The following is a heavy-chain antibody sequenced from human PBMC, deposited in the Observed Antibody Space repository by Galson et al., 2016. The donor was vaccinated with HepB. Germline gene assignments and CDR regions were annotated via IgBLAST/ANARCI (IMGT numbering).Heavy chain of an antibody. V-gene: IGHV3-23*01. CDR3: VKGHGEGIFRTPADY. CDR1: GFTFTSYT. CDR2: FRGSGAVT. J-gene: IGHJ4*02. D-gene: IGHD2-15*01. Sequence: SLRLSCAASGFTFTSYTMTWVRQAPGKGLEWVSVFRGSGAVTYYADSVKGRFTISRDSSKNTLYLQMNSLRAEDTAVYYCVKGHGEGIFRTPADYWGQGTLVTVSS.